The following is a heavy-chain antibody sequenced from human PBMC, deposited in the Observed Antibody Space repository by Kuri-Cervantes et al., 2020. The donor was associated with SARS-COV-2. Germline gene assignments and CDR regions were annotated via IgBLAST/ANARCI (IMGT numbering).Heavy chain of an antibody. J-gene: IGHJ4*02. CDR1: GFTFSTYA. CDR3: VRERPPVVVVAAMGD. Sequence: LSLTCAASGFTFSTYAMHWVRQAPGKGLEWVEVITYDGNSKYYADSVRGRFTVSRDNSKNTLYMQMNRLTSNDTAIYYCVRERPPVVVVAAMGDWGQGSLVTVSS. V-gene: IGHV3-30*03. D-gene: IGHD2-15*01. CDR2: ITYDGNSK.